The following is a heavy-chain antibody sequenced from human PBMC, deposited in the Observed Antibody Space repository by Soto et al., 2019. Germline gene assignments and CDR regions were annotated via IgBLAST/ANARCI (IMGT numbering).Heavy chain of an antibody. Sequence: EVQLVESGGGLVQPGGSLRLSCAASGFTFRSYWMNWVRQAPGKGLEWVTNIKQDGTQTHYVDSVRGRFTVSRDNAKNSLYLQRSSLRAEDTAVYYCARDFRASGSLDFWGQGTLVTVSS. CDR2: IKQDGTQT. D-gene: IGHD3-10*01. J-gene: IGHJ4*02. CDR1: GFTFRSYW. CDR3: ARDFRASGSLDF. V-gene: IGHV3-7*03.